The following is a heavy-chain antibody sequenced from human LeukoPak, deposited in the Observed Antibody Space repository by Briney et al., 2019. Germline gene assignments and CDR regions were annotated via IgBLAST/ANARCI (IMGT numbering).Heavy chain of an antibody. Sequence: SETLSLTCTVSGGSISSSSYYWGWIRQPPGKGLEWIGSIYYSGSTHYYPSLKSRVTISVDTSKNQFSLKLSSVTAADTAVYYRARRYYGSSSFDYWGQGTLVTVSS. CDR1: GGSISSSSYY. CDR2: IYYSGST. V-gene: IGHV4-39*01. J-gene: IGHJ4*02. CDR3: ARRYYGSSSFDY. D-gene: IGHD3-10*01.